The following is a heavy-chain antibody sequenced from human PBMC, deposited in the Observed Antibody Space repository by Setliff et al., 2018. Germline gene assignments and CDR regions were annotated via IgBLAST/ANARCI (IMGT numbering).Heavy chain of an antibody. CDR1: GFTFSSYS. CDR3: ARLRAPGSYGLDP. V-gene: IGHV3-48*01. D-gene: IGHD1-26*01. Sequence: LRLSCAASGFTFSSYSMNWVRQAPGKGLEWVSYISGSGSTIYYANSVKGRFTISRDNAKTSLYLQMNSLRADDTAVYHCARLRAPGSYGLDPWGQGTLVTVSS. CDR2: ISGSGSTI. J-gene: IGHJ5*02.